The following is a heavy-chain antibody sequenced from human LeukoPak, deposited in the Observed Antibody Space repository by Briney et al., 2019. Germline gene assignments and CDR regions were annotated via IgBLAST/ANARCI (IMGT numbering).Heavy chain of an antibody. CDR2: IYSGGST. CDR3: ARAGGYCSGGSCSRTYNWFDP. CDR1: GFTVSSNY. D-gene: IGHD2-15*01. Sequence: GGSLRLSCAASGFTVSSNYMSWVRQAPGKGLEWVSVIYSGGSTYYADSVKGRFTISRDNSKNTLYLQMNSLRAEDTAVYYCARAGGYCSGGSCSRTYNWFDPWGQGTLVTVSS. V-gene: IGHV3-66*01. J-gene: IGHJ5*02.